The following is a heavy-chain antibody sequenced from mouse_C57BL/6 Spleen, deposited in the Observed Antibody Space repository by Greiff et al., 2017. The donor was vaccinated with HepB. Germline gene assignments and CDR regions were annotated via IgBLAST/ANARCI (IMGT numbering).Heavy chain of an antibody. CDR3: AKLLRPVYWYFDV. CDR1: GYSITSGYY. J-gene: IGHJ1*03. Sequence: DVKLQESGPGLVKPSQSLSLTCSVTGYSITSGYYWNWIRQFPGNKLEWMGYISYDGSNNYNPSLKNRISITRDTSKNQFFLKLNSVTTEDTATYYCAKLLRPVYWYFDVWGTGTTVTVSS. CDR2: ISYDGSN. D-gene: IGHD1-2*01. V-gene: IGHV3-6*01.